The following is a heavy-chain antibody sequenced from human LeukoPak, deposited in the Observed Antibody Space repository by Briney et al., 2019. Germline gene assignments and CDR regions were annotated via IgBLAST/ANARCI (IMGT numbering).Heavy chain of an antibody. CDR3: ARVDSSGWYLV. V-gene: IGHV3-48*03. Sequence: QSGGSLRLSCAASGFTFSSYEMDWVRQAPGKGLEWVSYISSSGSTIYYADSVKGRFTISRDNAKNSLYLQMNSLRAEDTAVYYCARVDSSGWYLVWGQGTLVTVPS. D-gene: IGHD6-19*01. CDR1: GFTFSSYE. J-gene: IGHJ4*02. CDR2: ISSSGSTI.